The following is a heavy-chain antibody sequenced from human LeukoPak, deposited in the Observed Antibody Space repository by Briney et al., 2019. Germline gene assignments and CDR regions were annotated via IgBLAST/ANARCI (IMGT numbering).Heavy chain of an antibody. Sequence: PSETLSLTCAVYGGSFSGYYWSWIRQPPGKGLEWIGEINHSGSTNYNPSLKGRVTISVDTSKNQFSLKLSSVTAADTAVYYCARQGGSTSCYSPWGQGTLVTVSS. D-gene: IGHD2-2*02. V-gene: IGHV4-34*01. CDR2: INHSGST. J-gene: IGHJ5*02. CDR1: GGSFSGYY. CDR3: ARQGGSTSCYSP.